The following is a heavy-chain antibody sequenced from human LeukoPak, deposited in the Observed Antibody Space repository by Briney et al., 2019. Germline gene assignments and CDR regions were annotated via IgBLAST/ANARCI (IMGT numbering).Heavy chain of an antibody. CDR2: IIPIFGTA. CDR3: ASIAARPYNWFDP. J-gene: IGHJ5*02. D-gene: IGHD6-6*01. V-gene: IGHV1-69*13. Sequence: ASVKVSCKASGGTFSSYAISWVRQAPGQGLEWMGGIIPIFGTANYAQKFQGRVTITADESTSTAYMELSSLRSEDTAVYYCASIAARPYNWFDPWGQGTLVTVSS. CDR1: GGTFSSYA.